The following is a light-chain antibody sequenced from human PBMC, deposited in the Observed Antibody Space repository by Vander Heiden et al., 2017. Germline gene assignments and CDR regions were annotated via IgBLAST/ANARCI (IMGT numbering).Light chain of an antibody. J-gene: IGKJ4*01. CDR2: DAS. Sequence: EIGLTGYPGTLSWSQVERATLSCRAGQSVSSGHLAWYQQEPGQAPRLLICDASSRAIGIPDRYTGSGSETDINLTISRLDPEDFAVYYCQQYAGAPLTFGGGTKVEIK. V-gene: IGKV3-20*01. CDR1: QSVSSGH. CDR3: QQYAGAPLT.